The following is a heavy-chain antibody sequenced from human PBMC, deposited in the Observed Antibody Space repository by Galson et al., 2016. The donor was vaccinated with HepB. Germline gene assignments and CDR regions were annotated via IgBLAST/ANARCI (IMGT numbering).Heavy chain of an antibody. CDR1: GFRFTDYY. D-gene: IGHD2-15*01. CDR3: VSGGWTYDQ. J-gene: IGHJ5*02. CDR2: VSNYGTTI. Sequence: SLRLSCAASGFRFTDYYMSWIRQAPGKGLEWVSYVSNYGTTIYNADSVRGRFTISRDDANRSVYLQMNGLRADDTAVYYCVSGGWTYDQWGQGTLVTVSS. V-gene: IGHV3-11*01.